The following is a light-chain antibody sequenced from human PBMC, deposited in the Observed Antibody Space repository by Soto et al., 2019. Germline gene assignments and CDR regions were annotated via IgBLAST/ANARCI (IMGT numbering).Light chain of an antibody. CDR2: VNS. V-gene: IGLV1-40*01. CDR3: QSYDSSVSAEL. J-gene: IGLJ2*01. Sequence: QSVLTQPPSVSGAPGQWVTISCTGTSSNIGAGYDVHWYQQLPGTAPKLLIYVNSNRPSGVPDRFSGSKSGTSASLAITGLQVEDEAEYYCQSYDSSVSAELFGGGTKLTVL. CDR1: SSNIGAGYD.